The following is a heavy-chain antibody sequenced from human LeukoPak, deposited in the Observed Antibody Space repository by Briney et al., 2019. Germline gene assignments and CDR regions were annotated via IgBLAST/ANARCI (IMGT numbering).Heavy chain of an antibody. CDR1: GFTFSSYG. D-gene: IGHD6-19*01. CDR2: ISYDGSNK. J-gene: IGHJ2*01. V-gene: IGHV3-30*18. Sequence: GGSLRLSCAASGFTFSSYGMHWVRQAPGKGLEWVAIISYDGSNKYYADSVQGRFTISRDNSTNTLYLQMNSLRAEDTAVYYCAKDLGGGSGCYDLWGRGTLVTVSS. CDR3: AKDLGGGSGCYDL.